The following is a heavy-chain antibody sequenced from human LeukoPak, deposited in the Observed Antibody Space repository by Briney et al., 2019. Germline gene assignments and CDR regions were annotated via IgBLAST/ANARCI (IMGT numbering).Heavy chain of an antibody. V-gene: IGHV4-38-2*02. D-gene: IGHD3-9*01. CDR3: ARAHNVLRYFDWSNYFDY. J-gene: IGHJ4*02. CDR1: GGSISSGYY. CDR2: IYHSGST. Sequence: SETLSLTCTVSGGSISSGYYWGWIRQPPGKGLEWIGSIYHSGSTYYNPSLKSRVTISVDTSKNQFSLKLSSVTAADTAVYYCARAHNVLRYFDWSNYFDYWGQGTLVTVSS.